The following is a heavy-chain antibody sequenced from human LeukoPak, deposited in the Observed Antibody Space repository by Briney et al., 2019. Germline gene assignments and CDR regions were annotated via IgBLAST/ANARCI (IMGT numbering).Heavy chain of an antibody. J-gene: IGHJ3*02. CDR2: ISSTGGTT. CDR1: GGSISSRSYY. Sequence: PSETLSLTCTVSGGSISSRSYYWGWIRQAPGKGLEWVSSISSTGGTTYYADSVKGRFTISRDNAKNSLYLQMNSLRAEDTAVYYCAREWPEDAFDIWGQGTMVTVSS. CDR3: AREWPEDAFDI. V-gene: IGHV3-11*04. D-gene: IGHD1-14*01.